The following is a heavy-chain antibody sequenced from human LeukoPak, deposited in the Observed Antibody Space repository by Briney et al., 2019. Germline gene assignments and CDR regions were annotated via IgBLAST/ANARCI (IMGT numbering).Heavy chain of an antibody. J-gene: IGHJ4*02. Sequence: GGSLRLSCAASGFTFGSHWMHWVRQAPGKGLVWVSRINGDGSSTNYADSVKGRFAIFRDNAKNTLYLRMNSLRAEDTAVYYCAWLTFGDFIIGNYWGQGTLVTVSS. CDR1: GFTFGSHW. CDR2: INGDGSST. D-gene: IGHD3-16*01. V-gene: IGHV3-74*01. CDR3: AWLTFGDFIIGNY.